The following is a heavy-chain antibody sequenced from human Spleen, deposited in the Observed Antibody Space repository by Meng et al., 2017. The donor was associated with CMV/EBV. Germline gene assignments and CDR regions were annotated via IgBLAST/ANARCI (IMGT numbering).Heavy chain of an antibody. J-gene: IGHJ4*02. CDR3: ASPASEGGYD. CDR1: GYTFTSYD. V-gene: IGHV1-2*02. CDR2: INPNSGGT. D-gene: IGHD3-22*01. Sequence: VSCKASGYTFTSYDINWVRQATGQGLEWMGWINPNSGGTNYAQKFQGRVTMTRDTSISTAYMELSRLRSDDTAVYYCASPASEGGYDWGQGTLVTVSS.